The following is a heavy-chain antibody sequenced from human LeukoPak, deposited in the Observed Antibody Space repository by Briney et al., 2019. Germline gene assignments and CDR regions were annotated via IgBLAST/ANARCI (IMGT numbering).Heavy chain of an antibody. CDR3: ATVREDFDY. Sequence: PSETLSLTCAVYGGSFSGYYWSWIRQPPGKGLEWIGEINHSGSTNYNPYLQSRVTIAVDTSKNQFSLKVSSVTAADTAVYCCATVREDFDYWVQGTLVTVSS. J-gene: IGHJ4*02. D-gene: IGHD1-26*01. CDR2: INHSGST. V-gene: IGHV4-34*01. CDR1: GGSFSGYY.